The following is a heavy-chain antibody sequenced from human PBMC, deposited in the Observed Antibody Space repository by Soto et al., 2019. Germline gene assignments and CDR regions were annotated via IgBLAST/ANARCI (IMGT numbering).Heavy chain of an antibody. CDR2: IYYSGST. CDR3: ARNRQINYYYGMDV. CDR1: GGSISSSSYY. Sequence: SETLSLTCTVSGGSISSSSYYWGWIRQPPGKGLEWIGSIYYSGSTYYNPSLKSRVTISVDTSKNQFSLKLSSVTAADTAVYYCARNRQINYYYGMDVWGQGTTVTVSS. J-gene: IGHJ6*02. V-gene: IGHV4-39*01.